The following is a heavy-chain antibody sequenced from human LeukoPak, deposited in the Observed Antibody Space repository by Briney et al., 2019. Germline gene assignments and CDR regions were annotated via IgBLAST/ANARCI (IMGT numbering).Heavy chain of an antibody. Sequence: GGSLRLSCAASGFPFSSYSMNWVRQAPGKGLEWVSSISSSSSYIYYADSVKGRFTISRDNAKNSLYLQMNSLRAEDTAVYYCARDLSSNYYDSSGYCFDYWGQGTLVTVSS. CDR1: GFPFSSYS. CDR2: ISSSSSYI. V-gene: IGHV3-21*01. CDR3: ARDLSSNYYDSSGYCFDY. D-gene: IGHD3-22*01. J-gene: IGHJ4*02.